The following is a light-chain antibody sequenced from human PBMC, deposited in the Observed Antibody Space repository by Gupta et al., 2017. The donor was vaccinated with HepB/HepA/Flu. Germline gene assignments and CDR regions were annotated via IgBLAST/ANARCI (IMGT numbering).Light chain of an antibody. V-gene: IGLV2-14*03. CDR1: SSDVGGYKY. J-gene: IGLJ3*02. CDR3: SSYTSSSTLVL. CDR2: DVS. Sequence: QSALTQPASVSGSPGHSITISCTGTSSDVGGYKYVSWYQQHPGKAPKLMIYDVSNRPSGVSNRFSGSKSGNTASLTISGLQAEDEADYYCSSYTSSSTLVLFGGGTKLTVL.